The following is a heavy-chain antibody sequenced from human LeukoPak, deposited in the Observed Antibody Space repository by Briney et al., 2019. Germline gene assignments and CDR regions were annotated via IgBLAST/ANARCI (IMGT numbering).Heavy chain of an antibody. Sequence: GGSLRLSCAASGFTFSSYSMNWVRQAPGKGLEWVSSISSSSSYIYYADSVKGRFTISRDNAKNSLYLRMNSLRAEDTAVYYCARDSELGRDYWGQGTLVTVSS. CDR1: GFTFSSYS. CDR2: ISSSSSYI. D-gene: IGHD7-27*01. J-gene: IGHJ4*02. CDR3: ARDSELGRDY. V-gene: IGHV3-21*01.